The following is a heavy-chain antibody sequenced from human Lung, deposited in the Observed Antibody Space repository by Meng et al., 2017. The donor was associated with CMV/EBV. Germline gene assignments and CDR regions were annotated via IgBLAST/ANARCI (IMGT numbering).Heavy chain of an antibody. D-gene: IGHD2-2*01. CDR3: ARRGYCSSTSRCPERFFDY. J-gene: IGHJ4*02. CDR2: IYYSGRT. Sequence: SETLSLTSTVSGGSISSSSYYWGWIRQPPGKGLEWIGSIYYSGRTYYNPSLKSRVTISVDTSKNQFSLKLSSVTAADTAVYYCARRGYCSSTSRCPERFFDYWGQGTXVTVYS. CDR1: GGSISSSSYY. V-gene: IGHV4-39*01.